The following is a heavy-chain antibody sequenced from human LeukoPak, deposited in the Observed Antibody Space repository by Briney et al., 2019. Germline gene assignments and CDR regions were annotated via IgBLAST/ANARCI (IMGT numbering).Heavy chain of an antibody. V-gene: IGHV3-49*03. Sequence: AGGSLRLSCTASGFTLDDYGVSWFRQAPGKGLEWVGFIRSKAYGGTTEYAASVKGRFTISRDDSKNIAYLQMNSLKTEDTAVYYCARSRRVFCGGARYSFDYWGQGTLVTVSS. J-gene: IGHJ4*02. CDR3: ARSRRVFCGGARYSFDY. CDR1: GFTLDDYG. CDR2: IRSKAYGGTT. D-gene: IGHD2-21*02.